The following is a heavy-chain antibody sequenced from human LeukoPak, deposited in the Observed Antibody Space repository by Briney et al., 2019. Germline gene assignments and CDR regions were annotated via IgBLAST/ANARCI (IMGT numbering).Heavy chain of an antibody. CDR3: VRQYSGYESLYFGS. J-gene: IGHJ4*02. V-gene: IGHV7-4-1*02. Sequence: ASVKVSCKASGYTFTGYYMHWVRQAPGQGLEWMGWINTYTGTPTYAQGFTGRFVFSLDSSVSTAYLQISSLKAEDIAVYYCVRQYSGYESLYFGSWGQGTLVTVSS. D-gene: IGHD5-12*01. CDR1: GYTFTGYY. CDR2: INTYTGTP.